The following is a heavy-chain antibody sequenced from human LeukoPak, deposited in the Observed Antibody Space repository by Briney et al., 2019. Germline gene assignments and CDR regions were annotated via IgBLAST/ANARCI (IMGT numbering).Heavy chain of an antibody. V-gene: IGHV1-2*02. D-gene: IGHD3-22*01. CDR3: ARDFDTSGYYAGH. CDR2: SNPKSGGT. Sequence: ASVKVSCKASGYTFTDYYVHWVRQAHGQGFEWMGWSNPKSGGTNYAQRFQGRVTMTGDTSISTVYMELRRLRVDDTAVYYCARDFDTSGYYAGHWGQGTLVTVSS. CDR1: GYTFTDYY. J-gene: IGHJ4*02.